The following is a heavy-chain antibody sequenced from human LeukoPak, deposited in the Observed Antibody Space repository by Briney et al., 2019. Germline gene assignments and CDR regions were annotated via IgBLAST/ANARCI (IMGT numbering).Heavy chain of an antibody. CDR2: IYHSGST. J-gene: IGHJ6*03. D-gene: IGHD1-7*01. CDR1: GYSISSGYY. CDR3: ARVAITGTTVYYYYYMDV. Sequence: PSETLSLTCTVSGYSISSGYYWGWIRQPPGKGLEWIGSIYHSGSTYYNPSLKSRVTISVDTSKNQFSLKLSSVTAADTAVYYCARVAITGTTVYYYYYMDVWGKGTTVTVSS. V-gene: IGHV4-38-2*02.